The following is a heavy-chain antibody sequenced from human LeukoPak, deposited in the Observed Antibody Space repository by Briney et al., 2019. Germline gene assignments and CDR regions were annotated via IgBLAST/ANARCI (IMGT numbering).Heavy chain of an antibody. CDR2: ISAYNGNT. Sequence: ASVKVSCKASGYTFTSYGISWVRQAPGQGLEWMGWISAYNGNTNYAQKLQGRVTMTTDTSTSTAYMELRSLRSDDTAVYYCARGGYYDFWSGPGPYYYGMDVWGQGTTVTDSS. J-gene: IGHJ6*02. D-gene: IGHD3-3*01. CDR1: GYTFTSYG. CDR3: ARGGYYDFWSGPGPYYYGMDV. V-gene: IGHV1-18*01.